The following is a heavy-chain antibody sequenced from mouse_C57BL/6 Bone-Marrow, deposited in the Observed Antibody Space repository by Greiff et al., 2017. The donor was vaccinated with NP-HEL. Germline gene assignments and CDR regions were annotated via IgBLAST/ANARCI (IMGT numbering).Heavy chain of an antibody. CDR3: ARGGLRRGGMDY. V-gene: IGHV1-47*01. CDR2: FHPYNDDT. Sequence: QVHVKQSGAELVKPGASVKMSCKASGYTFTTYPIEWMKQNHGKSLEWIGNFHPYNDDTKYNEKFKGKATLTVEKSSSTVYLELSRLTSDDSAVYYCARGGLRRGGMDYWGQGTSVTVSS. J-gene: IGHJ4*01. CDR1: GYTFTTYP. D-gene: IGHD2-4*01.